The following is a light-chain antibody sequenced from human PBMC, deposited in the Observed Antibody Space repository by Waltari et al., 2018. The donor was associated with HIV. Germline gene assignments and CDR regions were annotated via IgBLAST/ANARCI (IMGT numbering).Light chain of an antibody. J-gene: IGLJ2*01. CDR3: QVWDSTSDHAT. CDR2: ADT. V-gene: IGLV3-21*04. Sequence: SYVLTQPPSVSAAPGKTARLSCWGEHIDSSSLHWYQQKPGQAPVLVNYADTDRPSGIPERFSASNIGNTATLTISRVEAGDEADYYCQVWDSTSDHATFGGGTKLTV. CDR1: HIDSSS.